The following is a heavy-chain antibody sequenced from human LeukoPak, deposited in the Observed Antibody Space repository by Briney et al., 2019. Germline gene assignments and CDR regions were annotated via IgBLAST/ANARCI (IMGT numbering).Heavy chain of an antibody. J-gene: IGHJ4*02. CDR1: GYTLTELS. D-gene: IGHD3-22*01. CDR2: FDPEDGET. Sequence: ASVKDFCKVSGYTLTELSMHWVRQAPGKGLECLGRFDPEDGETIYAQRFQGRVTMTEDTSTNTAYMELSSLRSADSAVYYCATGRLGEYYEDSSGYFAYWGQGTLVTASS. CDR3: ATGRLGEYYEDSSGYFAY. V-gene: IGHV1-24*01.